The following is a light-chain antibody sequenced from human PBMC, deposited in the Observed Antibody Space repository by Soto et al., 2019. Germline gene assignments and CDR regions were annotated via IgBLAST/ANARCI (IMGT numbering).Light chain of an antibody. CDR3: QKYNSAPPWT. Sequence: DIQMTQSPSSLSASVGDTVTLTCRASQGISNFLAWYQQKPGKVPKLLIYAASTLQSGVPSRFSGSGSGTDFTLTISSLQPEDVATYYCQKYNSAPPWTFGQGTKVDIK. CDR1: QGISNF. V-gene: IGKV1-27*01. J-gene: IGKJ1*01. CDR2: AAS.